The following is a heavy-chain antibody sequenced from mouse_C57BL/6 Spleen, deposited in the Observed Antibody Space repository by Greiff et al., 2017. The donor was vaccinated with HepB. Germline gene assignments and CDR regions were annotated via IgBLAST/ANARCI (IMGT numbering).Heavy chain of an antibody. CDR3: ARHGSSLLLSMDY. CDR2: IYPGDGDT. Sequence: VQLQQPGPELVKPGASVKISCKASGYAFSSSWMNWVKQRPGKGLEWIGRIYPGDGDTNYNGKFKGKATLTADKSSSTAYMQLSSLTSEDSAVYFCARHGSSLLLSMDYWGQGTSVTVSS. J-gene: IGHJ4*01. CDR1: GYAFSSSW. D-gene: IGHD1-1*01. V-gene: IGHV1-82*01.